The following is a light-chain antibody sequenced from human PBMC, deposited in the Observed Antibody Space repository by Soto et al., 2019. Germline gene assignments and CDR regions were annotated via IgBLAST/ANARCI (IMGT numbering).Light chain of an antibody. CDR3: QQYHHWPPIT. CDR1: QNVGIK. V-gene: IGKV3-15*01. Sequence: EILMTQSPVTLSVSPGERASLSCRASQNVGIKVVWYQQKPGQAPRVLIYDTSTRATDIPARFSGSGSGTEFTLTISSLQSEDFAVYYCQQYHHWPPITFGQGTRLEIK. CDR2: DTS. J-gene: IGKJ5*01.